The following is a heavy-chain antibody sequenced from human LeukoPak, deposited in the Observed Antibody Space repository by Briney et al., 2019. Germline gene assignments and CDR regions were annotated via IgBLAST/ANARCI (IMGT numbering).Heavy chain of an antibody. CDR2: IWYDGSKR. V-gene: IGHV3-33*01. J-gene: IGHJ5*02. Sequence: GGSLRLSCAASGFTFSSHGMHWVRQAPGKGLEWVAVIWYDGSKRYYADSVKGRFTISRDNAKNSLYLQMNSLRAEDTAVYYCARGGVAVAPASTWGQGTLVTVSS. D-gene: IGHD6-19*01. CDR3: ARGGVAVAPAST. CDR1: GFTFSSHG.